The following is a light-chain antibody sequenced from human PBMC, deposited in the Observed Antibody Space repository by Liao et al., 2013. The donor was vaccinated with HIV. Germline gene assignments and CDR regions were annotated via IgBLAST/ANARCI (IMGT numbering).Light chain of an antibody. CDR1: DLGDKY. J-gene: IGLJ2*01. CDR3: QAWDSSTVV. Sequence: SYEMTQPPSVSVSPGQTASITCSGDDLGDKYVSWFQQKPGQSPVLVIYQDNKRPSGIPERFSGSNSGNTATLTISETQAMDEADYYCQAWDSSTVVFGGGTKLTVL. V-gene: IGLV3-1*01. CDR2: QDN.